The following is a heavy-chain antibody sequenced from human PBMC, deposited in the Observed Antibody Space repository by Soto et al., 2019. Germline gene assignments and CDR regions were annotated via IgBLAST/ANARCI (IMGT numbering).Heavy chain of an antibody. CDR2: ISSSSSYI. D-gene: IGHD6-13*01. CDR1: GFTFSSYS. J-gene: IGHJ6*02. Sequence: EVQLVESGGGLVKPGGSLRLSCAASGFTFSSYSMNWVRQAPGKGLEWVSSISSSSSYIYYADSVKGRFTISRDNAKNSLYLQMDSLRAEDTAVYYCARENGRSDSSSWYGSYYYYYYGMDVWGQGTTVTVSS. V-gene: IGHV3-21*01. CDR3: ARENGRSDSSSWYGSYYYYYYGMDV.